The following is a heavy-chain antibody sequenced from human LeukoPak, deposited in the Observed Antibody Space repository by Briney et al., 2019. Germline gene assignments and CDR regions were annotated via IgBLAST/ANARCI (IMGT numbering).Heavy chain of an antibody. CDR2: IRHDGSNK. Sequence: GGSLRLSCTASGFTFSNYGMHWVRQAPGKGLEWVAFIRHDGSNKYYADSVKGRFTISRDNSKNTLYLQMNSLRSEDTAVYYCARVEGGDSGYDEEGAFDIWGQGTMVTVSS. J-gene: IGHJ3*02. V-gene: IGHV3-30*02. CDR3: ARVEGGDSGYDEEGAFDI. D-gene: IGHD5-12*01. CDR1: GFTFSNYG.